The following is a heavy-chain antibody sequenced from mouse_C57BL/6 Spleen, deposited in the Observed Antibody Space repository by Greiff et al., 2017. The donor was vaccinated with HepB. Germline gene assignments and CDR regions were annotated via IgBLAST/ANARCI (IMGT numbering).Heavy chain of an antibody. J-gene: IGHJ4*01. CDR1: GFTFSDYY. Sequence: EVKVVESEGGLVQPGSSMKLSCTASGFTFSDYYMAWVRQVPEKGLEWVANINYDGSSTYYLDSLKSRFIISRDNAKNILYLQMSSLKSEDTATYYCARDHDGYSLYAMDYWGQGTSVTVSS. CDR2: INYDGSST. CDR3: ARDHDGYSLYAMDY. V-gene: IGHV5-16*01. D-gene: IGHD2-3*01.